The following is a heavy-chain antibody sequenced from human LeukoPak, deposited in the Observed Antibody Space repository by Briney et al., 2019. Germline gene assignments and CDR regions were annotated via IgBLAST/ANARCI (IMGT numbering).Heavy chain of an antibody. J-gene: IGHJ3*02. D-gene: IGHD3-22*01. Sequence: SETLSLTCTVSGGSISSYYWSWIRKPPGKGLEWIGYIYYSGSTNYNPSLKSRVTISVDTSKNQFSLKLSSVTAADTAVYYCASDYDSSGYHGAFDIWGQGTMVTVSS. CDR3: ASDYDSSGYHGAFDI. CDR2: IYYSGST. V-gene: IGHV4-59*01. CDR1: GGSISSYY.